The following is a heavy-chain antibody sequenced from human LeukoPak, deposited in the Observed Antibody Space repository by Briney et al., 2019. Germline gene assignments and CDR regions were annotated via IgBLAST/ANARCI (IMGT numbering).Heavy chain of an antibody. J-gene: IGHJ3*02. CDR3: ARDGPIDAFDI. CDR1: GFTFSSYG. CDR2: IWYDGSNK. V-gene: IGHV3-33*01. Sequence: GGSLRLSCAASGFTFSSYGMHWARQAPGKGLEWVAVIWYDGSNKYYADSVKGRFTISRDNSKNTLYLQMNSLRAEDTAVYYCARDGPIDAFDIWGQGTMVTVSS.